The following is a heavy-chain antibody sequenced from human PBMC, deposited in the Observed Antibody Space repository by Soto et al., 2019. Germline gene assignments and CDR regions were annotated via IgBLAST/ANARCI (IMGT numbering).Heavy chain of an antibody. CDR2: IKQDGSEK. CDR1: GFTFSSYW. CDR3: ARDRSYSSGWYSAFDI. J-gene: IGHJ3*02. D-gene: IGHD6-19*01. Sequence: EVQLVESGGGLVQPGGSLRLSCAASGFTFSSYWMSWVRQAPGKGLEWVANIKQDGSEKYYVDSVKGRFTISRDNAKNSLYLPMNSLRAEDTAVYYCARDRSYSSGWYSAFDIWGQGTMVTVSS. V-gene: IGHV3-7*03.